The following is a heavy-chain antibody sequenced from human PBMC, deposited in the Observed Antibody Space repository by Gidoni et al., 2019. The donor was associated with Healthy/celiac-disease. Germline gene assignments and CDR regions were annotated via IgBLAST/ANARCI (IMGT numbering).Heavy chain of an antibody. CDR1: GDSVSSNSAA. Sequence: QVQLQQSGPGLVQPSQTLSLPCAISGDSVSSNSAAWNWIRQSPSRGLEWLGRTYYRSKWYNDYAVSVKSRITINPDTSKNQFSLQLNSVTPEDTAVYYCARDHRRAYYYDSSGYYVFAFDIWGQGTMVTVSS. J-gene: IGHJ3*02. D-gene: IGHD3-22*01. V-gene: IGHV6-1*01. CDR3: ARDHRRAYYYDSSGYYVFAFDI. CDR2: TYYRSKWYN.